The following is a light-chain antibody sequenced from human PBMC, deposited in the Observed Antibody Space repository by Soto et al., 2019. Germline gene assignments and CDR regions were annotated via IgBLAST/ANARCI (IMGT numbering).Light chain of an antibody. CDR3: QQYGSSPLLT. CDR1: QSVSSSY. Sequence: EIVLTQSPGTLSLSPGERATLSCRASQSVSSSYLAWYQQKPGQAPRLLIYGASSRATGIPDRFSGSGSGTDFTITISRLEPEDFAVYYCQQYGSSPLLTFGVGTKVEIK. V-gene: IGKV3-20*01. CDR2: GAS. J-gene: IGKJ4*01.